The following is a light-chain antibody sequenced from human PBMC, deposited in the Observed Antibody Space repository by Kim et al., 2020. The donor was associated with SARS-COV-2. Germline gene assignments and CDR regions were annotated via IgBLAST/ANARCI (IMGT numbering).Light chain of an antibody. CDR1: GSKN. V-gene: IGLV3-9*01. J-gene: IGLJ2*01. CDR2: RDN. Sequence: SYELTQPLSVSVALGQTDRITCVGSKNVHWYQQKPGQAPVLVMYRDNNRPSGIPERFSGSNSGNTATLTISRAQAGDEADYYCQLWDSNDVYVVFGGGT. CDR3: QLWDSNDVYVV.